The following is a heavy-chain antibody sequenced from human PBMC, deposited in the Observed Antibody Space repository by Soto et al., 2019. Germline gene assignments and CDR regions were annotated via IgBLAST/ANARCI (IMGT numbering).Heavy chain of an antibody. J-gene: IGHJ4*02. D-gene: IGHD5-12*01. CDR1: GFTFSTYW. V-gene: IGHV3-74*01. CDR3: AREAVYSGYDE. CDR2: INSGGSST. Sequence: GGSLRLSCAASGFTFSTYWMHWVRQAPGTGLVWVSRINSGGSSTSYADSVKGRFTISRDNAKNTLYLQMNSLRAEDTAVYYCAREAVYSGYDEWGQGTLVTVSS.